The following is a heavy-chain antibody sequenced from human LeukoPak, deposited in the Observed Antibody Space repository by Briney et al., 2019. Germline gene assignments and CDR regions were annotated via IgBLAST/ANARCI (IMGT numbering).Heavy chain of an antibody. V-gene: IGHV3-23*01. J-gene: IGHJ4*02. CDR2: ITTSGGST. CDR1: GFTFSNYA. Sequence: GGSLRLSCAASGFTFSNYAMTWVRQAPGKGLEWVSAITTSGGSTYYTDSVKGRFTISRDTSKNTLYLQMNSLRAEDTAVYYCAKYCSGGSCYSGLYWGQGTLVTVSS. CDR3: AKYCSGGSCYSGLY. D-gene: IGHD2-15*01.